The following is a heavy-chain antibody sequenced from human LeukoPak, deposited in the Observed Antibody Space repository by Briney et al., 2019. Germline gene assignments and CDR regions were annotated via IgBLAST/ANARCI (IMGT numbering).Heavy chain of an antibody. CDR3: AKDRHAPGRYCSSAICFPFDI. J-gene: IGHJ5*02. D-gene: IGHD2-2*01. CDR2: ISGRGDST. CDR1: GFTVSSNY. Sequence: GGSLRLSCAASGFTVSSNYMSWVRQAPGKGLEWVSTISGRGDSTHYVDSVKGRFTISRDNSKSTMYLQMNSLRAEDTAVYYCAKDRHAPGRYCSSAICFPFDIWGQGTLVTVSS. V-gene: IGHV3-23*01.